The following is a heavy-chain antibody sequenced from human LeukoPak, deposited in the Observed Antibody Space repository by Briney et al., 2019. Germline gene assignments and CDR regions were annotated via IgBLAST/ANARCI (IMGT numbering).Heavy chain of an antibody. Sequence: ASVKLSCKASGYTFTGYYMHWVRQPPGQGLEWMGWVNLNSGGTNYAKTFQGRVTMTRDTSISTAYMELSRLRSNDTAVYYCAREGYDYVWGSYRYPLVDYWGQGTLVTVSS. CDR2: VNLNSGGT. CDR1: GYTFTGYY. D-gene: IGHD3-16*02. V-gene: IGHV1-2*02. J-gene: IGHJ4*02. CDR3: AREGYDYVWGSYRYPLVDY.